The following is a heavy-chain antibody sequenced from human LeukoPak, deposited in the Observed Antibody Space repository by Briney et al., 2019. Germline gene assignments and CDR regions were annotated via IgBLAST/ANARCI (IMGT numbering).Heavy chain of an antibody. CDR2: ISSISSYI. CDR3: AKSRGYYYDSSGYCFDY. CDR1: GFTFSSYS. J-gene: IGHJ4*02. V-gene: IGHV3-21*04. Sequence: GGSLRLSCAASGFTFSSYSMNWVRQAPGKGLEWVSSISSISSYIYYADSVKGRFTISRDNAKNSLYLQMNSLRAEDTAVYYCAKSRGYYYDSSGYCFDYWGQGTLVTVSS. D-gene: IGHD3-22*01.